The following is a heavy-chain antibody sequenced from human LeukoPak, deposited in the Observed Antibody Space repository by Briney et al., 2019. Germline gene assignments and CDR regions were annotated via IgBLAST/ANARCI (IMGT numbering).Heavy chain of an antibody. J-gene: IGHJ6*02. Sequence: GASVKVSCKASGGTFSSYAISWVRQAPGQGLEWMGRIIPILGIANYAQKFQGRVTITADKSTSTAYMEPSSLRSEDTAVYYCARVVLSVLVYGMDVWGQGTTVTVSS. CDR3: ARVVLSVLVYGMDV. V-gene: IGHV1-69*04. CDR2: IIPILGIA. D-gene: IGHD3-16*02. CDR1: GGTFSSYA.